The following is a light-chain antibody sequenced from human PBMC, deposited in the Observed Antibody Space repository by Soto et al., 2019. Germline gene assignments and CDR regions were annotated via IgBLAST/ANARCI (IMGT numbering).Light chain of an antibody. Sequence: QSVLTQPASVSGSPGQSITISCTGTSSDVGSYNLVSWYRQLPGKAPKLIIYEVTKWSSGDSSRFSGSKSGNGASLTISGLQAEDEADYFCSSYAGGRVVFGGGTKLTVL. CDR2: EVT. J-gene: IGLJ2*01. V-gene: IGLV2-23*02. CDR3: SSYAGGRVV. CDR1: SSDVGSYNL.